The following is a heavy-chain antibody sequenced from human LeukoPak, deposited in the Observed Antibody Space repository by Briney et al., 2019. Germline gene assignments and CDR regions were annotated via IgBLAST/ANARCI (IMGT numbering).Heavy chain of an antibody. D-gene: IGHD2-2*01. CDR1: GFTFSSYG. V-gene: IGHV3-30*02. Sequence: GGSLRLSCAASGFTFSSYGMHWVRQAPGKGLEWVAFIRYDGSNKYYADSVKGRFTISRDNAKNSLYLQMNSLRAEDTAVYYCAREYCSSTSCSFDYWGQGTLVTVSS. CDR2: IRYDGSNK. CDR3: AREYCSSTSCSFDY. J-gene: IGHJ4*02.